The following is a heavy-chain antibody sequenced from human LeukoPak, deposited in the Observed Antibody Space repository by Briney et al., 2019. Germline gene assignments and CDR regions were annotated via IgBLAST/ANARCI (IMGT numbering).Heavy chain of an antibody. V-gene: IGHV3-21*04. D-gene: IGHD6-19*01. CDR1: GFTFSSYS. CDR2: ISSSSSYI. Sequence: GGSLRLSCAASGFTFSSYSMNWVRQAPGKGLEWVSSISSSSSYIYYADSVKGRFTISRDNAKNSLYLQMNTVRAEDTAVYYCVKGPRPDITVAHTVENWGQGTLVTVSS. J-gene: IGHJ4*02. CDR3: VKGPRPDITVAHTVEN.